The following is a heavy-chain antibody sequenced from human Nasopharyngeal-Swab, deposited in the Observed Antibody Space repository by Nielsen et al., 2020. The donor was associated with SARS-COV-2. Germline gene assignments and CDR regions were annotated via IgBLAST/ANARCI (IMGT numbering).Heavy chain of an antibody. CDR1: GYTFASFS. J-gene: IGHJ4*02. D-gene: IGHD1-1*01. CDR2: MNLDSGDT. V-gene: IGHV1-8*01. CDR3: ARGPRPKRHLDY. Sequence: ASVKVSCKTSGYTFASFSINWVRQATGRGLEWVGWMNLDSGDTHYAQEFQGKVTFTRDTSRSTAYMELSSLRSEDTAVYYCARGPRPKRHLDYWGQGTLVTVSS.